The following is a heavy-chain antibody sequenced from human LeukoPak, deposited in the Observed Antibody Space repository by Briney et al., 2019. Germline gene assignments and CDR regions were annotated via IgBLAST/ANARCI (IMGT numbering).Heavy chain of an antibody. D-gene: IGHD3-16*01. V-gene: IGHV4-38-2*02. J-gene: IGHJ4*02. Sequence: PSETLSLTCTVSGYSISSGFYWGWIRQPPGKGLEWIGSIYHSGSTHYNSSLKSRVTISVDTSKNQLSLKLSSVTAADTAVCYCARGVGLTQGGAFDYWGQGTLVTVSS. CDR2: IYHSGST. CDR1: GYSISSGFY. CDR3: ARGVGLTQGGAFDY.